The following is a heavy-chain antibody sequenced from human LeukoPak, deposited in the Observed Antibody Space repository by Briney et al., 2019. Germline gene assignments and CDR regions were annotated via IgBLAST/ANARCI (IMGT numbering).Heavy chain of an antibody. Sequence: SETLSLTCTVSGGSISSGGYYWSWIRQHPGKGLEWIGYIYYSGSTYYNPSLKSRVTISVDTSKNQFSLKLSSVTAADTAVYYRASGRYCSGGSCYPESWFDPWGQGTLVTVSS. CDR1: GGSISSGGYY. CDR3: ASGRYCSGGSCYPESWFDP. J-gene: IGHJ5*02. V-gene: IGHV4-31*03. CDR2: IYYSGST. D-gene: IGHD2-15*01.